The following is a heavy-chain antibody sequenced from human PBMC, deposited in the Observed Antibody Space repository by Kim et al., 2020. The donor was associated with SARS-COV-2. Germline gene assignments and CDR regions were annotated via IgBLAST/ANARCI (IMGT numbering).Heavy chain of an antibody. CDR2: LFYTGIT. J-gene: IGHJ5*02. V-gene: IGHV4-39*01. D-gene: IGHD4-17*01. CDR1: GDSITSRGSN. CDR3: AIHTFGDFDH. Sequence: SETLSLTCSVSGDSITSRGSNWAWIRQPPGKGLEWIGNLFYTGITHYNPSLMSRVTISGGTSKNQFSLRLTSVTAADAAVYFCAIHTFGDFDHWGHGTLVTVSS.